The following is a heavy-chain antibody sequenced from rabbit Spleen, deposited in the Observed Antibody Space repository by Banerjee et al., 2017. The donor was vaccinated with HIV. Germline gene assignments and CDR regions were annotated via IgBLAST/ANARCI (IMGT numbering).Heavy chain of an antibody. CDR3: ARDSGSSFSSYGMDL. V-gene: IGHV1S40*01. J-gene: IGHJ6*01. CDR2: IYTGNSKT. D-gene: IGHD8-1*01. Sequence: QSLEESGGDLVKPGASLTLTCKASGFDFTSTYYMCWVRQAPGKGLEWIACIYTGNSKTYYANWAKGRFTISKTSSTTVTLQMTSLTAADTATYFCARDSGSSFSSYGMDLWGPGTLVTVS. CDR1: GFDFTSTYY.